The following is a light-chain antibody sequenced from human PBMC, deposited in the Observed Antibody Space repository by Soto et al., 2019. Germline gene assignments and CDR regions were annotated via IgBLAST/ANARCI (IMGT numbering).Light chain of an antibody. Sequence: EIVLTQSPGTLSLSPGKGAPLPWRASQSVSNFLAWYQQKPGQAHRLLIYDTSNRATGIPARVSGSGSWTDFTLTINNLDPEDFAVYYCQQRSNWPITFGQGTRLGI. CDR2: DTS. CDR3: QQRSNWPIT. J-gene: IGKJ5*01. V-gene: IGKV3-11*01. CDR1: QSVSNF.